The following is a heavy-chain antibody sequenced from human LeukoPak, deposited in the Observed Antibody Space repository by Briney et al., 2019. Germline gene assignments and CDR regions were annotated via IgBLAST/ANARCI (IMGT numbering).Heavy chain of an antibody. CDR2: IRYDGSNK. Sequence: PGGSLRLSCAASGFTFSSYGMHWVRQAPGKGLEWVAFIRYDGSNKYYADSVKGRFTISRDNSKNTLYLQMNSLRAEDTAVYYCAKDRGGITTRTAYFDYWGQGTLVTVSS. D-gene: IGHD4-11*01. V-gene: IGHV3-30*02. CDR1: GFTFSSYG. J-gene: IGHJ4*02. CDR3: AKDRGGITTRTAYFDY.